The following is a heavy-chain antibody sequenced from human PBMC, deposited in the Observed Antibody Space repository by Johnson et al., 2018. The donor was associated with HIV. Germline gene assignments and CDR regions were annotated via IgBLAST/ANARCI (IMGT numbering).Heavy chain of an antibody. J-gene: IGHJ3*02. CDR1: GFAFSSYA. Sequence: QVQLVESGGGLVQPGGSLRLSCAASGFAFSSYAMHWVRQAPGKGLEWVAVISYDGSNQYYADSVKGRFTISRDNSKNTLYLQMNSLRAEDTALYYCARAYSYGVFDIWGQGTMVTVSS. CDR2: ISYDGSNQ. CDR3: ARAYSYGVFDI. V-gene: IGHV3-30*14. D-gene: IGHD5-18*01.